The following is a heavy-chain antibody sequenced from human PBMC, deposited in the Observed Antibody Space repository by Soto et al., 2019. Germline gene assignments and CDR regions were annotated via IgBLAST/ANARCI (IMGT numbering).Heavy chain of an antibody. V-gene: IGHV4-31*03. CDR3: ARGGRRSPGMEV. J-gene: IGHJ6*02. CDR1: GGSISSGGYY. CDR2: IYYSGST. Sequence: QVQLQESGPGLVKPSQTLSLTCTVSGGSISSGGYYWSWIRQHPGKGLEWIGYIYYSGSTYYKPSLRSRVTISVDTSKNQFSLKLSSVTAADTAVYYCARGGRRSPGMEVWGQGTTVTVSS.